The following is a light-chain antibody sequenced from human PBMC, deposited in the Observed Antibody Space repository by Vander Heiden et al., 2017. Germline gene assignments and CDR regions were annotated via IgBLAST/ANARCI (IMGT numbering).Light chain of an antibody. CDR3: ATWDDSLSGRV. CDR1: SPNFGSNY. Sequence: QSVLTQPPSASGAPGQRVTISRYGSSPNFGSNYVYWYQQLPGTAPKLHIYSNNQRPSGVPDRFSGSKSGTSASLAISGRRSEDESDYYCATWDDSLSGRVFGGGTKLTVL. V-gene: IGLV1-47*02. J-gene: IGLJ3*02. CDR2: SNN.